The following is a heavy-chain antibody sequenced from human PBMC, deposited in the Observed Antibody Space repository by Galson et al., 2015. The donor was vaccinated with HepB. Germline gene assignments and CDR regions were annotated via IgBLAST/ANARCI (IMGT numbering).Heavy chain of an antibody. CDR1: GFTFSSYA. Sequence: SLRLSCAASGFTFSSYAMHWVRQAPGKGLEWVAVISYDGSNKYYADSVKGRFTISRDNSKNTLYLQMNSLRAEDTAVYYCARRQDSSGYLWGQGTMVTVSS. J-gene: IGHJ3*01. CDR2: ISYDGSNK. D-gene: IGHD3-22*01. V-gene: IGHV3-30*04. CDR3: ARRQDSSGYL.